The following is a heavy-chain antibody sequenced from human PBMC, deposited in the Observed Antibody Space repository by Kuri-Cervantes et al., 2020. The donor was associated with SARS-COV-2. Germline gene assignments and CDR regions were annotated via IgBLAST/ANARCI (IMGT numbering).Heavy chain of an antibody. V-gene: IGHV1-3*01. Sequence: ASVKVSCKASGYTFTSYAMHWVRQAPGQRLEWMGWINAGNGNTKYSQKFQGRVTITRDTSASTAYMELSSLRSEDTAVYYCARGERYCSSTSCYLGWNFQHWGQGTLVTVSS. CDR3: ARGERYCSSTSCYLGWNFQH. CDR1: GYTFTSYA. CDR2: INAGNGNT. J-gene: IGHJ1*01. D-gene: IGHD2-2*01.